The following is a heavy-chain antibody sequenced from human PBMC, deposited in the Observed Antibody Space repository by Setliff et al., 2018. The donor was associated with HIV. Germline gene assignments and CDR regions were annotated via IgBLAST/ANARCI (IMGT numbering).Heavy chain of an antibody. Sequence: ASVKVSCKSSGYTFSQYGISWVRQAPGQGLEWMGWISTYNGQRNYAQKVQGRVTFTTDTSTSTAYMELRSLRSDDTAVYYCAREGVREPPSNSLYYGMDVWGQGTTVTVSS. D-gene: IGHD3-10*01. CDR2: ISTYNGQR. CDR1: GYTFSQYG. V-gene: IGHV1-18*01. CDR3: AREGVREPPSNSLYYGMDV. J-gene: IGHJ6*02.